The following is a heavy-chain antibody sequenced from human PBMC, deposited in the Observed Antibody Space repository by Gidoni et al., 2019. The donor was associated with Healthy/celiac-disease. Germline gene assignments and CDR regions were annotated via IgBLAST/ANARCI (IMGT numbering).Heavy chain of an antibody. Sequence: QVQLVESGGGVVQLGRCLRFSCAASGLTCSSYAKHWVRQAPGKGLECVAVISYDGTNKYCADSVKGRFTISRDSSKNTLYLQMNSLRAEDTAVYYCARGVTGTSNYFDYWGQGTLVTVSS. CDR3: ARGVTGTSNYFDY. D-gene: IGHD1-20*01. CDR2: ISYDGTNK. CDR1: GLTCSSYA. J-gene: IGHJ4*02. V-gene: IGHV3-30-3*01.